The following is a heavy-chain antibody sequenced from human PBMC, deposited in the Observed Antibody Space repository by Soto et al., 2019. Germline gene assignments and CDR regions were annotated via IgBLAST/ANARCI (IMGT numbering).Heavy chain of an antibody. CDR1: GGSFSGYY. Sequence: QVQLQQWGAGLLKPSETLSLTCAVYGGSFSGYYWSWIRQPPGKGLEWIGEIHHSGSTNYNPSLKSRVTISVDTSKNQFSLKLSSVTAADTAVYYCARELVAAAGIRWFDPWGQGTLVTVSS. CDR3: ARELVAAAGIRWFDP. V-gene: IGHV4-34*01. J-gene: IGHJ5*02. D-gene: IGHD6-13*01. CDR2: IHHSGST.